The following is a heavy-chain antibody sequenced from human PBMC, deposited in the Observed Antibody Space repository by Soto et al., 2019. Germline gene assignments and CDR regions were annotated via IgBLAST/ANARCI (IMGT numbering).Heavy chain of an antibody. CDR2: MNPNSGNT. CDR3: EREGGYSYGFDY. CDR1: GYTFTSYD. D-gene: IGHD5-18*01. Sequence: QVQLVQSGAEVKKPGASVKVSCKASGYTFTSYDINWVRQATGQGLEWMGWMNPNSGNTGYAQKFQGRVTMTRNTSISTAYMELSSPRSEDTAVYYWEREGGYSYGFDYWGQGNRVIVSS. J-gene: IGHJ4*02. V-gene: IGHV1-8*01.